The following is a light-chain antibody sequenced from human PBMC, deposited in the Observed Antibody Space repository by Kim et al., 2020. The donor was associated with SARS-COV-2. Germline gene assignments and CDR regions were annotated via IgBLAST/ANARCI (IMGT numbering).Light chain of an antibody. CDR2: DAS. CDR1: QNINNY. J-gene: IGKJ4*01. CDR3: QQYDNLPLT. V-gene: IGKV1-33*01. Sequence: DIQMTQSPSSLSASVGDRVTITCQASQNINNYLNWYQQKPGKAPKLLIFDASNLEPGVPSRFSGRGSGTDFTFTISNLQPEDIGTYYCQQYDNLPLTCGGGTKVDIK.